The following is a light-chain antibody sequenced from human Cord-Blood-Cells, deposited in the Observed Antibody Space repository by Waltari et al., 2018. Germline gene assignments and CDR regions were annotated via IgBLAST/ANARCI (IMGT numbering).Light chain of an antibody. CDR1: QDISNY. J-gene: IGKJ2*03. V-gene: IGKV1-39*01. CDR3: QQSYSTPRYS. CDR2: DAS. Sequence: DIQMTQSPSSLSASVGDRVTITCQASQDISNYLNWYQQKPGKAPKLLIYDASNLETGVPSRFSGSGSGTDFTLTISSLQPEDFATYYCQQSYSTPRYSFGQGTKLEIK.